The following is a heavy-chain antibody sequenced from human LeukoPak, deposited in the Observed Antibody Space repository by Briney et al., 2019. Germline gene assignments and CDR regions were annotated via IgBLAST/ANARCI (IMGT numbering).Heavy chain of an antibody. CDR2: IYYSGST. CDR1: GGSISSSSYY. V-gene: IGHV4-39*01. Sequence: SETLSLTCTVSGGSISSSSYYWGWIRQPPGKGLEWIGSIYYSGSTYYNPPLKSRVTISVDTSKNQFSLKLSSVTAADTAVYYCATLGIFGVVSTHFDYWGQGTLVTVSS. D-gene: IGHD3-3*01. CDR3: ATLGIFGVVSTHFDY. J-gene: IGHJ4*02.